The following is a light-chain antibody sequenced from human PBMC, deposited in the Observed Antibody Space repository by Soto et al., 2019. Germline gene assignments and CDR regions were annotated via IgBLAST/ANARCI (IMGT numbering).Light chain of an antibody. J-gene: IGKJ2*01. CDR1: QSVSRNY. Sequence: EIVLTQSPGTLSLFPGERATLSCRASQSVSRNYLAWYQQKPGQAPRLLIHAASTRATDIPDRFRGSGSGTDFTITITRLEAEDFAVYHCLQYGDSPYTFGQGTKLEI. CDR2: AAS. CDR3: LQYGDSPYT. V-gene: IGKV3-20*01.